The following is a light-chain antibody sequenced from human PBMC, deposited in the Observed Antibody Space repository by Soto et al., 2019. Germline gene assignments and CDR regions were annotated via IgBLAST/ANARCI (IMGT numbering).Light chain of an antibody. CDR2: GAS. CDR3: QHYGRSPIT. V-gene: IGKV3-20*01. CDR1: QSVSNNY. J-gene: IGKJ5*01. Sequence: VLTQSPGTLSLSPGERATLSCRASQSVSNNYLAWYQQKPGQAPRLLIYGASSRATGILDRFSGSGSATDFTLTISRLEPEDFALYYCQHYGRSPITFGQGTRLEIK.